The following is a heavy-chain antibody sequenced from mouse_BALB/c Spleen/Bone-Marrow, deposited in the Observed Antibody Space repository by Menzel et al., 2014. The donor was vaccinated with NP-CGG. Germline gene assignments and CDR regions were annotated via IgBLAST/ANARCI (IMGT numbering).Heavy chain of an antibody. D-gene: IGHD6-1*01. CDR3: ARPTPRYYAMDY. CDR2: IWAGGST. J-gene: IGHJ4*01. Sequence: VKVVESGPGLVAPSQSLSITCTVSGFSLXNYGVYWVRQPPGKGLEWLGVIWAGGSTNYNSALMSRLSISKDNSKSQVFLKMNSLQTDDTAMYYCARPTPRYYAMDYWGQGTSVTVSS. CDR1: GFSLXNYG. V-gene: IGHV2-9*02.